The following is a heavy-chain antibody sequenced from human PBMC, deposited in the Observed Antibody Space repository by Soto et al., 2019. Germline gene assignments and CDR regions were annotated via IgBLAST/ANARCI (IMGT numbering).Heavy chain of an antibody. Sequence: GGSLRLSCAASGFTFSDHYMDWVRQAPGKGLEWVGRTRNKANSYTTEYAASVKGRFTISRDDSKNSLYLQMNSLKTEDTAVYYCARERVTMIVVDIWAFDIWGQGTMVTVS. J-gene: IGHJ3*02. D-gene: IGHD3-22*01. CDR3: ARERVTMIVVDIWAFDI. CDR1: GFTFSDHY. V-gene: IGHV3-72*01. CDR2: TRNKANSYTT.